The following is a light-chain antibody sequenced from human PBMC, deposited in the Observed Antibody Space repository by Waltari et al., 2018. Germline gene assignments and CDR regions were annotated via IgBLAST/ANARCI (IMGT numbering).Light chain of an antibody. CDR1: SSYVGVHNY. V-gene: IGLV2-14*03. CDR3: SAYTRGVV. Sequence: QSALTQIASVAGSPGQSITILCTVTSSYVGVHNYVSWYQQHPGKLPKLLIYDVISRPAGVSTRFSGSKSGNTASLTISGLKAEDEADYYCSAYTRGVVFGGGTQLTVL. J-gene: IGLJ2*01. CDR2: DVI.